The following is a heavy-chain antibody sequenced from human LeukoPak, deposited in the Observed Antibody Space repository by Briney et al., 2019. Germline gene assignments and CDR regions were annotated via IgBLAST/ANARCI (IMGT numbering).Heavy chain of an antibody. CDR3: AREIHYGADRWFDP. D-gene: IGHD4/OR15-4a*01. J-gene: IGHJ5*02. CDR1: GDSINTYY. CDR2: IYYTGGT. V-gene: IGHV4-59*01. Sequence: SETLSLTCTVSGDSINTYYWSWIRQPPGKGLEWIGYIYYTGGTNYNPSLRSRVTMSVDTSNNSFSLKLESVTAADTAVYHCAREIHYGADRWFDPWGQGILVTVSS.